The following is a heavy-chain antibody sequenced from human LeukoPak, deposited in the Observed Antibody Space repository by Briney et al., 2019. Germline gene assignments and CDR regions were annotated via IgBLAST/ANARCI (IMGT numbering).Heavy chain of an antibody. CDR3: ARQTVSGLFIIP. J-gene: IGHJ4*02. V-gene: IGHV4-39*01. Sequence: SDTLSLTCNVSGVSISSSNSYWGWHRQPPGTGLEWIGSIYYSGNTYYNASLKSQVSISLDTSKNQFSLRLTSVTAADTAVYYCARQTVSGLFIIPGGQGTLVTVSS. CDR1: GVSISSSNSY. D-gene: IGHD3/OR15-3a*01. CDR2: IYYSGNT.